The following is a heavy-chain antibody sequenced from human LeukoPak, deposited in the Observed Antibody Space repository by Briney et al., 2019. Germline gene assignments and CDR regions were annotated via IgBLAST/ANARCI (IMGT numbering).Heavy chain of an antibody. CDR2: ISGSGGST. V-gene: IGHV3-23*01. D-gene: IGHD7-27*01. CDR3: AKQANWGWGSAFDI. CDR1: GFTFSSYG. J-gene: IGHJ3*02. Sequence: PGGTLRLSCAASGFTFSSYGMSWVRQAPGKGLEWVSTISGSGGSTYYADSVKGRFTISRDNSKNTLYLQMNSLRAEDTAVYYCAKQANWGWGSAFDIWGQGTMVTVSS.